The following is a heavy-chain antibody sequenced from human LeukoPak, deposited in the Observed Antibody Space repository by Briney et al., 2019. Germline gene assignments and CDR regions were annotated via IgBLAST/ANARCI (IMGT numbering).Heavy chain of an antibody. J-gene: IGHJ4*02. CDR2: IYTSGST. CDR3: VRDVYYYDSSGYSYSYYFDY. D-gene: IGHD3-22*01. Sequence: SETLSLTCTVSGGSISSYYWSWIRQPAGKGLEWIGRIYTSGSTNYNPSLKSRVTMSVDTSKNQFSLKLSSVTAADTAVYYCVRDVYYYDSSGYSYSYYFDYWGQGTLVTVSS. CDR1: GGSISSYY. V-gene: IGHV4-4*07.